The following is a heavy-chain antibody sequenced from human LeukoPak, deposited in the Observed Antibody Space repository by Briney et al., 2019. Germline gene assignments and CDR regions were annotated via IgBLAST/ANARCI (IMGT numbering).Heavy chain of an antibody. CDR2: IRYDGSNR. Sequence: GGSLRLSCAASGFSFITYGIHWVRQAPGKGLERVAFIRYDGSNRFYADSVRGRFTIPRDNFKNTVYLQMNSLRAEDTAVYYCAKDRSMTTVTPFDNWGQGTLVAVSS. CDR3: AKDRSMTTVTPFDN. V-gene: IGHV3-30*02. CDR1: GFSFITYG. J-gene: IGHJ4*02. D-gene: IGHD4-17*01.